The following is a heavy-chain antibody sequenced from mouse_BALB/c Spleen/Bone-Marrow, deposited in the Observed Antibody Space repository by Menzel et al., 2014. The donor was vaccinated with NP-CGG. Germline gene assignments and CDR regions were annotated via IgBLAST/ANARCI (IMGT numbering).Heavy chain of an antibody. J-gene: IGHJ2*01. D-gene: IGHD2-1*01. V-gene: IGHV1-54*01. CDR3: ARRIYYAMGY. Sequence: VQLQQSGAVLVRPGNSVKVSCKASGYAFTNYLIEWIRQRPEQGLEWIGVLNPGSGGTNYNEKFKGKATLTADKSSSTAYMQLSSLTSDDSAVYFCARRIYYAMGYWGQGTALTVSS. CDR1: GYAFTNYL. CDR2: LNPGSGGT.